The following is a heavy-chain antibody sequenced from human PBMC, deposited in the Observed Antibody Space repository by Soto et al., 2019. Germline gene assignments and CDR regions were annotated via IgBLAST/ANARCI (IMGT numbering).Heavy chain of an antibody. CDR2: IYWDDDK. V-gene: IGHV2-5*02. CDR1: GFSLSTSGVG. CDR3: AHRLVGWMSYYDSSGYQEA. D-gene: IGHD3-22*01. J-gene: IGHJ5*02. Sequence: QITLKESGPTLVKPTQTLTLTCTFSGFSLSTSGVGVGWIRQPPGKALEWLALIYWDDDKRYSPSLKSRLTITKDTSKNQVVLTMTNMDPVDTATYYCAHRLVGWMSYYDSSGYQEAWGQGTLVTVSS.